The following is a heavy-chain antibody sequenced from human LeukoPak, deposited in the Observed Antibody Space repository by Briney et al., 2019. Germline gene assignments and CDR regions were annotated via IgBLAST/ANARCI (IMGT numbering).Heavy chain of an antibody. CDR2: INHSGSI. CDR1: GGSFSGYY. Sequence: PSETLSLTCAVYGGSFSGYYWSWIRQSPGKGLEWSGEINHSGSINYNPSLKSRVTISVDTSKNQFSLKLSSVTAADTAVYYCARGVGGHYYDSSGLSHTFDYWGQGTLVTVSS. D-gene: IGHD3-22*01. V-gene: IGHV4-34*01. CDR3: ARGVGGHYYDSSGLSHTFDY. J-gene: IGHJ4*02.